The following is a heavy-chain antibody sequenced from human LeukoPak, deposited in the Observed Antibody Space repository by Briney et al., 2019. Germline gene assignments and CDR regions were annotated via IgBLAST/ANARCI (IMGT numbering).Heavy chain of an antibody. J-gene: IGHJ3*02. Sequence: PSETLSLTCTVSGGSFINHYRTLILQPPPKGLSCIAVIYYTGRTRYNPSLQSRVTISLDTSKNHFSLQLRSVTAADTAVYYCARLLDYDNSGDPDTFDIWGQGTMVSVSS. V-gene: IGHV4-59*11. CDR2: IYYTGRT. CDR1: GGSFINHY. D-gene: IGHD3-22*01. CDR3: ARLLDYDNSGDPDTFDI.